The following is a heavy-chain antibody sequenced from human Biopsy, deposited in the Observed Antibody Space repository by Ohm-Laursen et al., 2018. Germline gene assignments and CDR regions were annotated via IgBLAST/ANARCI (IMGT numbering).Heavy chain of an antibody. Sequence: SLRLSCAAFGFTFSSHAMSWVRQAPGKGLECVSLINGSGGSTYYADPVKGRFTISRDNSKNTLYPQMNSLRAEDTAMYYCARDLYDFCGGCPFDPWGQGTLVTVSP. D-gene: IGHD3-3*01. J-gene: IGHJ5*02. CDR1: GFTFSSHA. CDR2: INGSGGST. CDR3: ARDLYDFCGGCPFDP. V-gene: IGHV3-23*01.